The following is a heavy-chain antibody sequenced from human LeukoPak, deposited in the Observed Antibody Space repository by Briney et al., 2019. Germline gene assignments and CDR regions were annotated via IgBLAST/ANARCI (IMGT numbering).Heavy chain of an antibody. J-gene: IGHJ6*02. V-gene: IGHV1-8*01. CDR3: ARVSMTTGIFGMDV. D-gene: IGHD4-17*01. Sequence: ASVKVSCKASGYTFTSYDINWVRQATGQGLEWMGWMNPNSGNTGYAQKFQGRVTMTRNTPISTAYMELSSLRSEDTAVYYCARVSMTTGIFGMDVWGQGTTVTVSS. CDR2: MNPNSGNT. CDR1: GYTFTSYD.